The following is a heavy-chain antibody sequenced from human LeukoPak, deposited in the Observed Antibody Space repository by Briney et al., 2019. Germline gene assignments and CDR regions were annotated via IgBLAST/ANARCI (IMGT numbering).Heavy chain of an antibody. CDR2: INPNSGGT. V-gene: IGHV1-2*02. D-gene: IGHD3-3*01. J-gene: IGHJ4*02. Sequence: ASVKVSCKASGYTFTGYYVHWVRQAPGQGPEWMGCINPNSGGTNYAQRFQGRVTMTRDTSINTAYMELSSLRSDDTAVYYCARDSIKGVRFLGYWGQGTLVTVSS. CDR3: ARDSIKGVRFLGY. CDR1: GYTFTGYY.